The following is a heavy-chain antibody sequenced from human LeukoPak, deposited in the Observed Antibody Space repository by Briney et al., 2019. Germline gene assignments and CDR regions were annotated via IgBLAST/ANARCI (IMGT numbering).Heavy chain of an antibody. CDR3: AKDGVYYYDSSGYYSSQYFDY. CDR2: ISGSGGST. V-gene: IGHV3-23*01. Sequence: GGSLRLSCAASVFTFSNYSMSWVRQAPWKGLEWVSAISGSGGSTYYADSVKGRFTISRDNSKNTLYLQMNSLRAEDTAVYYCAKDGVYYYDSSGYYSSQYFDYWGQGTLVTVSS. J-gene: IGHJ4*02. CDR1: VFTFSNYS. D-gene: IGHD3-22*01.